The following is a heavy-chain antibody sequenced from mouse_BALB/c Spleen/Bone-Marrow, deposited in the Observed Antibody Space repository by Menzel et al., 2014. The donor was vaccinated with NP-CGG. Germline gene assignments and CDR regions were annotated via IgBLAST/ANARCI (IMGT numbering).Heavy chain of an antibody. CDR1: GYAFTNYL. Sequence: VQGVESGAELVRPGTSVKVSCKASGYAFTNYLIEWVKRRPGQGLEWIGVINPGTGDTNYNEKFKGKATLTADKSSNAAYMRFSGLTSDDSAVDFCARRCCVRWCFDVWGAGTTVTVSS. V-gene: IGHV1-54*01. CDR3: ARRCCVRWCFDV. CDR2: INPGTGDT. J-gene: IGHJ1*01.